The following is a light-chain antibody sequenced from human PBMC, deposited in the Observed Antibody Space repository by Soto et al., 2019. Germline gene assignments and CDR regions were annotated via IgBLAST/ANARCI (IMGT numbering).Light chain of an antibody. CDR2: YVD. Sequence: QSVLTQPASVSGSPGQSITISCTGTSRDVGAYDYVSWYLQYPDKAPQLLIYYVDHRPSGVSSRFSGSKSGNTASLTISGLQAEDEADYYCASFTTTRFYVFGPGTKVTVL. CDR3: ASFTTTRFYV. J-gene: IGLJ1*01. V-gene: IGLV2-14*03. CDR1: SRDVGAYDY.